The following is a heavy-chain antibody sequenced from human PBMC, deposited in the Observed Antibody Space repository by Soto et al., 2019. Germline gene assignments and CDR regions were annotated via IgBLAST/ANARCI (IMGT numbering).Heavy chain of an antibody. Sequence: QVQLQKWGAGLLKPSETLSLTCAVYGGSFSGYYWSWIRQPPGKGLEWIGEINHSGSTNYNPSLKSRVTISVDTSKNQFSLKLSSVTAADTAVYYCARKYGSGSYNWFDPWGQGTLVTVSS. D-gene: IGHD3-10*01. V-gene: IGHV4-34*01. J-gene: IGHJ5*02. CDR3: ARKYGSGSYNWFDP. CDR2: INHSGST. CDR1: GGSFSGYY.